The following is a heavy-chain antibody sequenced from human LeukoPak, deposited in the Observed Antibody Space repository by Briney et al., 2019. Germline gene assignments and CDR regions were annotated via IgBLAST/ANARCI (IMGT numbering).Heavy chain of an antibody. CDR2: INDSGGNT. D-gene: IGHD5-24*01. Sequence: PGGSLRLSCAASGFTFSSYAMSWVRQAPGKGLEWVSAINDSGGNTYHADSVKGRFTISRDYSKNTLYLQMNSLRAEDTAVYYCAKGSSDGRPYYFDYWGQGTLVTISS. CDR3: AKGSSDGRPYYFDY. CDR1: GFTFSSYA. J-gene: IGHJ4*02. V-gene: IGHV3-23*01.